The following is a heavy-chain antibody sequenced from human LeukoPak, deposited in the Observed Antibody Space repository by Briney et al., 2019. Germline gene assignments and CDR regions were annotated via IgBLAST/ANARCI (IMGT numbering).Heavy chain of an antibody. CDR2: ISGSGGST. V-gene: IGHV3-23*01. Sequence: PGGSLRLSCAASGFTFSSYAMSWVLQAPGKGLEWVSAISGSGGSTYYADSVKGRFTISRDNSKNTLYLQMNSLRAEDTAVYYCAKALGYDDYGDYGPTFDYWGQGTLVTVSS. CDR3: AKALGYDDYGDYGPTFDY. J-gene: IGHJ4*02. D-gene: IGHD4-17*01. CDR1: GFTFSSYA.